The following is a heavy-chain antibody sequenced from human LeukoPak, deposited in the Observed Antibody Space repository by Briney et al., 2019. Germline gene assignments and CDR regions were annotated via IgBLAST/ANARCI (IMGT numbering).Heavy chain of an antibody. CDR3: ARGYVWGSYRYPFDY. Sequence: GGSLRLSCAASGFTFSNSAMSWVRQAPGKGLEWVSTLSGSGITTYYADSVKGRFTISRDNAKNSLYLQMNSLRAEDTAVYYCARGYVWGSYRYPFDYWGQGTLVTVSS. V-gene: IGHV3-21*01. CDR2: LSGSGITT. D-gene: IGHD3-16*02. J-gene: IGHJ4*02. CDR1: GFTFSNSA.